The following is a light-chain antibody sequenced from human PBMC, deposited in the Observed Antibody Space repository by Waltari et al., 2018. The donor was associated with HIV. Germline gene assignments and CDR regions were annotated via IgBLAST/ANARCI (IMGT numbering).Light chain of an antibody. CDR2: GNN. CDR1: SSTIGTGYD. CDR3: QSYDISLSASVV. Sequence: QSMLTQPPSVSGAPGQRVSISCTGSSSTIGTGYDVHWYQQLPGTAPKLLISGNNNRPSGVPDRFSASKSGTSASLTISGFQAEDEAVYFCQSYDISLSASVVFGGGTKLTVL. V-gene: IGLV1-40*01. J-gene: IGLJ2*01.